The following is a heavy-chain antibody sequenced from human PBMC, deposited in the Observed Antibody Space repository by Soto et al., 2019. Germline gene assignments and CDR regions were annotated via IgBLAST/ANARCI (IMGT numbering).Heavy chain of an antibody. V-gene: IGHV3-7*03. J-gene: IGHJ6*02. Sequence: PSGSLRLSCAASGFTFSSYWKSWVRQAPGQGLEWVANIKQDGSGKYYVDSVQDRFTIFRDNTKNSLYLQMNSLRAEDTAVYYCARIHYALYGMDVWGQGTTVTVSS. CDR2: IKQDGSGK. CDR1: GFTFSSYW. D-gene: IGHD2-2*01. CDR3: ARIHYALYGMDV.